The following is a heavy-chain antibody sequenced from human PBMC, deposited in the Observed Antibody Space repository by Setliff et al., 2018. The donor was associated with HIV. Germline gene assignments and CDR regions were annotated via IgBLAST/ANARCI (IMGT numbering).Heavy chain of an antibody. Sequence: TGGSLRLSCAASGLTDTYNYMSWVRQAPGKGLEWVSVIYAGGSTYYADSVKGRFTISRDNSKNMLYLQMDSLRAEDTAVYYCARGRNRNYVVYGMDVWGQGTTVTVSS. CDR2: IYAGGST. V-gene: IGHV3-53*01. J-gene: IGHJ6*02. CDR1: GLTDTYNY. CDR3: ARGRNRNYVVYGMDV. D-gene: IGHD1-7*01.